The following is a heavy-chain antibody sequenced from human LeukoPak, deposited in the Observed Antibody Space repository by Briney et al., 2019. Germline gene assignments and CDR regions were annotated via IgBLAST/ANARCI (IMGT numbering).Heavy chain of an antibody. J-gene: IGHJ4*02. Sequence: SETLSLTCTVSGGSISSSSYYWGWIRQPPGKGLEWIGSIYYSGSTYYNPSLKSRVTISVDTSKNQFSLKLSSVTAADTAAYYCARDYGDYAYYFDYWGQGTLVTVS. V-gene: IGHV4-39*01. CDR2: IYYSGST. D-gene: IGHD4-17*01. CDR1: GGSISSSSYY. CDR3: ARDYGDYAYYFDY.